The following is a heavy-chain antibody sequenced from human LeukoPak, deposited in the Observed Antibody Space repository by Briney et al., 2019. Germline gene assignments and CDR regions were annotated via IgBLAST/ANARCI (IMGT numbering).Heavy chain of an antibody. CDR1: GFTFSSYE. Sequence: PGGSLRLSCAASGFTFSSYEMNWVRQAPGKGLEWVSYISSSGSTIYYADSVKGRFTISRDNAKNSLYLQMNSLRAEDTALYYCAKDIKGSSGWYSQYFQHWGQGTLVTVSS. D-gene: IGHD6-19*01. CDR2: ISSSGSTI. J-gene: IGHJ1*01. V-gene: IGHV3-48*03. CDR3: AKDIKGSSGWYSQYFQH.